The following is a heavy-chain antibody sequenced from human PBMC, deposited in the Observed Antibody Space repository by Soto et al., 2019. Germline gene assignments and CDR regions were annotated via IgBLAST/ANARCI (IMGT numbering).Heavy chain of an antibody. CDR3: ARTAGGRVRGALDI. J-gene: IGHJ3*02. Sequence: QVHLEESGGGVVQPGTSLRLSCVASGFTFSSYGMHWVRQAPGKGLEWVAVIPNTENKKYYADSVKGRFTISRDNSQNTLFLQMDSLMSEHTAMYYCARTAGGRVRGALDIWGQGTMVTVS. V-gene: IGHV3-30-3*01. CDR1: GFTFSSYG. D-gene: IGHD6-13*01. CDR2: IPNTENKK.